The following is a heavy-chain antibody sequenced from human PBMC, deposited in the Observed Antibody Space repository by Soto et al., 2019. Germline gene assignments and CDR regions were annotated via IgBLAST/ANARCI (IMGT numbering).Heavy chain of an antibody. D-gene: IGHD4-17*01. V-gene: IGHV4-31*03. Sequence: QVRLEESGPGLVKPSETLSLICSVSGGSVNNANYFWNCIRHHPENGLEWIGYIYYSGSTRYNPSCKTRATLSIDTSKNQFSLRQNSVTVADTAVYFCARDADYGGSRGGMDVWGRGTTVNVSS. J-gene: IGHJ6*02. CDR1: GGSVNNANYF. CDR3: ARDADYGGSRGGMDV. CDR2: IYYSGST.